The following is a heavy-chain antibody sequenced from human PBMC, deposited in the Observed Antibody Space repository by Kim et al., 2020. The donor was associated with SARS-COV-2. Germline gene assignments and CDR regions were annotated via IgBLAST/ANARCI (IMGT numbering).Heavy chain of an antibody. V-gene: IGHV3-11*01. CDR3: ARARDIKMIVGFDY. D-gene: IGHD3-22*01. CDR2: MTSNANTI. CDR1: GFTFNDFP. Sequence: GGSLRLSCVASGFTFNDFPLAWIRQAPGKGLEWISYMTSNANTIYYADSVKGRFTISRDNAKKSLYLQMNSLRAEDTAVYYCARARDIKMIVGFDYWGQGTQVAVST. J-gene: IGHJ4*02.